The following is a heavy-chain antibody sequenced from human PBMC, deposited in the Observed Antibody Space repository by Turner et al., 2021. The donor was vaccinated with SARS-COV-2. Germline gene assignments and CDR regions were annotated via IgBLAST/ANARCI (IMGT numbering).Heavy chain of an antibody. J-gene: IGHJ4*02. CDR3: AKGIGDYIDY. CDR2: ISYDGSNK. CDR1: GFTFSSYG. V-gene: IGHV3-30*18. D-gene: IGHD4-17*01. Sequence: QVQLVESGGGVVQPGRSLRLSCAASGFTFSSYGMHWVRQDPGKGLEWVAVISYDGSNKYCSDSVKGRFTISRDNSKNTLYLQMNSLRAEDTAVYYCAKGIGDYIDYWGQGTLVTVSS.